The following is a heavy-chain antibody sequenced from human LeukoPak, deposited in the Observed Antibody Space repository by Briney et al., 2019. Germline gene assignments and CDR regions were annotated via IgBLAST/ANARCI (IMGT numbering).Heavy chain of an antibody. Sequence: GGSLRLSCAASGFTFSDYYMSWIRQAPGKGLEWVSAISGSGGSTYYADSVKGRFTISRDNSKNTLYLQMNSLRAEDTAVYYCAKDIAVAGTTYYFDYWGQGTLVTVSS. CDR2: ISGSGGST. D-gene: IGHD6-19*01. CDR3: AKDIAVAGTTYYFDY. V-gene: IGHV3-23*01. J-gene: IGHJ4*02. CDR1: GFTFSDYY.